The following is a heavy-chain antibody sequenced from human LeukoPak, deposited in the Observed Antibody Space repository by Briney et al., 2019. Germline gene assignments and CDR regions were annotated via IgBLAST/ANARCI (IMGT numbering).Heavy chain of an antibody. J-gene: IGHJ4*02. CDR1: GFTVSSNY. Sequence: GGSLRLSCAVSGFTVSSNYMSWVRQAPGKGLEWVSSISSSSSYIYYADSVKGRFTISRDNAKNSLYLQMNSLRAEDTAVYYCARETYYYDSSPTDWGQGTLVTVSS. V-gene: IGHV3-21*01. CDR3: ARETYYYDSSPTD. CDR2: ISSSSSYI. D-gene: IGHD3-22*01.